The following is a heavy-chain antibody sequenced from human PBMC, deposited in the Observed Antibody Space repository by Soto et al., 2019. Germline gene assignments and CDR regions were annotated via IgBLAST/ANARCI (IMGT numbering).Heavy chain of an antibody. D-gene: IGHD4-17*01. J-gene: IGHJ5*02. Sequence: SVKVSCKASGGTFSSYTISWVRQAPGQRLEWMGRIIPILGIAKYAQKFQGRVTITRDTSASTAYMELSSLRSEDTAVYYCARASGTVTSNWFDPWGQGTLVTVSS. CDR2: IIPILGIA. V-gene: IGHV1-69*02. CDR1: GGTFSSYT. CDR3: ARASGTVTSNWFDP.